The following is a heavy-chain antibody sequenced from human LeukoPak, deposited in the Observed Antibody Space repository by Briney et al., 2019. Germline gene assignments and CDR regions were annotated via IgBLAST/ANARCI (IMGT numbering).Heavy chain of an antibody. D-gene: IGHD3-22*01. CDR1: GFTFSSYS. CDR3: ARDYYDSSGYYYPSDY. J-gene: IGHJ4*02. CDR2: ISSSSSYI. V-gene: IGHV3-21*01. Sequence: GGSLRLSCAASGFTFSSYSMTWVRQAPGKGLEWVSSISSSSSYIYYADSVKGRFTISRDNAKNSLYLQMNSLRAEDTAVYYCARDYYDSSGYYYPSDYWGQGTLVTVSS.